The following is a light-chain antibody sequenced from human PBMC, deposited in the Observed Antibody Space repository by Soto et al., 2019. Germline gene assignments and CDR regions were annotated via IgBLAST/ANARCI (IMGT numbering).Light chain of an antibody. V-gene: IGKV1-33*01. CDR1: QDISNY. Sequence: DIQMTQSPSSLSASVGDRVTITCQASQDISNYLNWYQQKPGKAPKLLIYDASNLETGVPSRFRGRGSGPDSTFTISTLHPQDIATYYCQQDDNHPLFTFGTGTQVYIK. CDR3: QQDDNHPLFT. CDR2: DAS. J-gene: IGKJ3*01.